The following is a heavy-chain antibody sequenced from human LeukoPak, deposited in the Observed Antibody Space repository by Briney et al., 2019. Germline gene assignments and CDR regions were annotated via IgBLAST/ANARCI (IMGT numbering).Heavy chain of an antibody. D-gene: IGHD1-26*01. Sequence: GGSLRLSCVVSGFNFSTYNMNWVRQAPGKGLEWVSSISSSTRYIYYADSLKGRFTISRDNAKNSLYLQMISLRAEDTAVYYCARAYSGRYGLGYYYMDVWGKGTTVTISS. J-gene: IGHJ6*03. V-gene: IGHV3-21*01. CDR2: ISSSTRYI. CDR3: ARAYSGRYGLGYYYMDV. CDR1: GFNFSTYN.